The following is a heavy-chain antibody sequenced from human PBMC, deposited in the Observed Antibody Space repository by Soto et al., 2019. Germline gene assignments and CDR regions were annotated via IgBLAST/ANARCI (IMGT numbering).Heavy chain of an antibody. V-gene: IGHV4-61*01. Sequence: SETLSLPCTVSGGSISSGNFYWSWIRRPPGMGLEWIASISYSGTTNYNSSLKSRVTISIDTSKNQFSLKFNSVTAADTAVYYCAREGYNFGPFDYWGQGALVTVSS. D-gene: IGHD5-18*01. CDR3: AREGYNFGPFDY. CDR1: GGSISSGNFY. CDR2: ISYSGTT. J-gene: IGHJ4*02.